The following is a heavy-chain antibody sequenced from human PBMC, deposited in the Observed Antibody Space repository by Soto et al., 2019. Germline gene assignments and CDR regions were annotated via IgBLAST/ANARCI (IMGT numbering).Heavy chain of an antibody. D-gene: IGHD2-15*01. J-gene: IGHJ6*02. CDR1: GFTFNTYG. CDR3: ARIDCTGGSCRPYAYYDMDV. V-gene: IGHV3-33*01. Sequence: QVQLVESGGGVVQPGRSLRLSCAASGFTFNTYGMHWVRQAPGKGLKWVAVIWYDGSKKYYADSVKGRFTISRDNSKNMMYLQMDSLRAEDTAVYYCARIDCTGGSCRPYAYYDMDVWGQGTTVTVS. CDR2: IWYDGSKK.